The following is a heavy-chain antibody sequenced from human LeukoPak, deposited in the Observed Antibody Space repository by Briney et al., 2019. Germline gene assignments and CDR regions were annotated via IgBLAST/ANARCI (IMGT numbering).Heavy chain of an antibody. CDR3: AIDFYDGFALDY. J-gene: IGHJ4*02. Sequence: GGSLRLSCAASGFTFSSYWMHWVRQAPGKGLVWVSRINSDGSSTTYADSVKGRFTISRDNARNSLYLQMGNLRAEDTGVYYCAIDFYDGFALDYWGQGTLVTVSS. CDR1: GFTFSSYW. D-gene: IGHD2/OR15-2a*01. CDR2: INSDGSST. V-gene: IGHV3-74*01.